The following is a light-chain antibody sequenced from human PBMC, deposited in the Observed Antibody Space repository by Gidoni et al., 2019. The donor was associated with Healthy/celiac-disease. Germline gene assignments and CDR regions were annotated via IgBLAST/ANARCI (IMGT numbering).Light chain of an antibody. CDR3: QQYGSSPFG. Sequence: EIVLTQSPGTLSLSPGERATLSGRASQSVSSSYLAWYQQKPGQAPRLLIYGASSRATGIPDRFSGSGSGTDFTLTISRLEPEDFAVYYCQQYGSSPFGFGGXTKVEIK. CDR2: GAS. V-gene: IGKV3-20*01. J-gene: IGKJ4*01. CDR1: QSVSSSY.